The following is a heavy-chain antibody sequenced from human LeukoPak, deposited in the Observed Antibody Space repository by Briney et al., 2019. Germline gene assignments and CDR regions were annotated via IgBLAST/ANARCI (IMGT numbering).Heavy chain of an antibody. V-gene: IGHV4-59*01. D-gene: IGHD6-19*01. Sequence: SETLSLTCTVSGGSISSYYWSWIRQPPGKGLEWIGYIYYSGSTNYNPSLKSRVTISVDTSKNQFSLKLSSVTAADTAVYYCARRGYMGVAGFFDYWGQGTLVTVS. CDR3: ARRGYMGVAGFFDY. J-gene: IGHJ4*02. CDR1: GGSISSYY. CDR2: IYYSGST.